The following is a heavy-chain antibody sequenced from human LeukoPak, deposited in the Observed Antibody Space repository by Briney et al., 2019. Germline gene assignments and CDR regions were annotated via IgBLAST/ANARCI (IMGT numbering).Heavy chain of an antibody. CDR2: IIPIFGTA. J-gene: IGHJ4*02. CDR1: GGTFSSYA. D-gene: IGHD2-21*02. Sequence: GASVKVSCKASGGTFSSYAISWVRQAPGQGLEWMGGIIPIFGTANYAQKFQGRVTITADESTSTAYMELSSLRSEDTAVYYCARNLYCGGDCYSIWFDYWGQGTLVTVSS. V-gene: IGHV1-69*13. CDR3: ARNLYCGGDCYSIWFDY.